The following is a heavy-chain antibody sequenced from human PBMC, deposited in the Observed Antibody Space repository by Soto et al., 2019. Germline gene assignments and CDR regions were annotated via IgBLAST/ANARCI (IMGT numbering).Heavy chain of an antibody. J-gene: IGHJ4*02. CDR2: IKSTIDGGTT. D-gene: IGHD2-15*01. CDR1: GFAFPNAW. V-gene: IGHV3-15*07. Sequence: GGSLRLSCAASGFAFPNAWMNWVRQAPGKGLEWVGRIKSTIDGGTTAYVEPVKGRFAISRDDSNNMVYLQMNSLKIEDTAVYYCAKDLAVGYQQFDSWGQGTLVTVSS. CDR3: AKDLAVGYQQFDS.